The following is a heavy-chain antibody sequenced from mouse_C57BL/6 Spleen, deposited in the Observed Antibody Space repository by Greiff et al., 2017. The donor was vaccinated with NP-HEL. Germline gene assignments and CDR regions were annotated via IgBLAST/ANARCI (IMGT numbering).Heavy chain of an antibody. CDR1: GYTFTSYG. CDR3: ARGDTTVDWYFEV. D-gene: IGHD1-1*01. J-gene: IGHJ1*03. Sequence: VQLQQSGAELARPGASVKLSCKASGYTFTSYGISWVKQRTGQGLEWIGEIYPRSGNTYYNEKFKGKATLTADKSSSTAYMELRSLTSEDSAVYFCARGDTTVDWYFEVWGTGTTVTVSS. V-gene: IGHV1-81*01. CDR2: IYPRSGNT.